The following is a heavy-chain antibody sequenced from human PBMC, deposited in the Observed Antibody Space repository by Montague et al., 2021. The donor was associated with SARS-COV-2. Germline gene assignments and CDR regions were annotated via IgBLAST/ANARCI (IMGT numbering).Heavy chain of an antibody. CDR1: GGSISSSSYY. CDR2: IYYSGST. Sequence: SETLSLTCTVSGGSISSSSYYWVWIRQPPGKGLEWIGTIYYSGSTYYNPSLKSRVTISVDTSKNQFSLKLSSVTAADTAVYYCARGWFSPMLVVVIRGPFDYWGQGALVTVSS. CDR3: ARGWFSPMLVVVIRGPFDY. J-gene: IGHJ4*02. D-gene: IGHD3-22*01. V-gene: IGHV4-39*07.